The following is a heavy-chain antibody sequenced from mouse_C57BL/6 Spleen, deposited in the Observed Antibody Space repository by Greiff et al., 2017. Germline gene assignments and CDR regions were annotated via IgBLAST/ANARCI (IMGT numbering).Heavy chain of an antibody. D-gene: IGHD1-1*01. CDR2: IYPGDGDT. V-gene: IGHV1-80*01. Sequence: VKLVESGAELVKPGASVKISCKASGYAFSSYWMNWVKQRTGKGLEWIGQIYPGDGDTNYNGKFKGKATLTADKSSSTAYMQRSSLTSEDSAVYFCARRDYYGSSYWFAYWGQGTLVTVSA. J-gene: IGHJ3*01. CDR1: GYAFSSYW. CDR3: ARRDYYGSSYWFAY.